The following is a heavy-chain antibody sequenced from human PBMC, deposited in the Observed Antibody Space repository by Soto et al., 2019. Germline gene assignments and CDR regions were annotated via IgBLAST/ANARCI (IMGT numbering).Heavy chain of an antibody. Sequence: TLSLTFSVSGGAINNRDYYWSWIRQHPGKGLEWIGNIFYSGSTDYNPSLKVRLTISIDTSKNEFSLKLTSVTAADTAVYYCARARPAFKSCRSGMDVWAQGTTVT. CDR2: IFYSGST. V-gene: IGHV4-31*03. CDR3: ARARPAFKSCRSGMDV. J-gene: IGHJ6*02. CDR1: GGAINNRDYY. D-gene: IGHD3-16*02.